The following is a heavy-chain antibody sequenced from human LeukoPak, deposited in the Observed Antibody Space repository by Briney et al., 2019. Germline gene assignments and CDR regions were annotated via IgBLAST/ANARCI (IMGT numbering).Heavy chain of an antibody. V-gene: IGHV3-21*01. J-gene: IGHJ4*02. CDR2: ISSSSSYI. CDR1: GFTFSSYS. D-gene: IGHD1-26*01. CDR3: ARDLYSGSYSYFDY. Sequence: GGSLRLSCAASGFTFSSYSMNWVRQAPGKGLEWVSSISSSSSYIYYADSVKGRFTISRDNAKNSLYLQMNSLRAVDTAVCYCARDLYSGSYSYFDYWGQGTLVTVSS.